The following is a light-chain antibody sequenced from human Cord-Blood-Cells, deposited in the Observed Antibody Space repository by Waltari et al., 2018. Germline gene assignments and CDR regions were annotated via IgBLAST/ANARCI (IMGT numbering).Light chain of an antibody. CDR1: QDISNY. V-gene: IGKV1-33*01. CDR2: DAS. J-gene: IGKJ2*01. Sequence: DIQMDQSPFSLSAFVRGRSTITCQASQDISNYLNWYQQKPGKAPKLLIYDASNLETGVPSRFSGSGSGTDFTFTISSLQPEDIATYYCQQYDNLPYTFGQGTKLEIK. CDR3: QQYDNLPYT.